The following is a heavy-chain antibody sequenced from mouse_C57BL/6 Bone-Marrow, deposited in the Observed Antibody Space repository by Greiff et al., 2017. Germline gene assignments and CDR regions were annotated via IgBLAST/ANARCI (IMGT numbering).Heavy chain of an antibody. V-gene: IGHV1-19*01. D-gene: IGHD2-3*01. J-gene: IGHJ1*03. CDR1: GYTFTDYY. Sequence: VHVKQSGPVLVKPGASVKMSCKASGYTFTDYYMNWVKQSHGKSLEWIGVINPYNGGTSYNQKFKGKATLTVDKSSSTAYMELNSLTSEDSAVYYCARRLLRWYFDVWGTGTTVTVSS. CDR2: INPYNGGT. CDR3: ARRLLRWYFDV.